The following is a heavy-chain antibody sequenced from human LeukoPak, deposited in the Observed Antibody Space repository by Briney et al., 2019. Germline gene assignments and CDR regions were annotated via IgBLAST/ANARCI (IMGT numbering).Heavy chain of an antibody. J-gene: IGHJ4*02. D-gene: IGHD3-10*01. CDR2: IRYDGSNK. CDR1: GFTFSSYG. CDR3: AKDADVLLWFGELSPLDY. Sequence: GGSLRLSCAAFGFTFSSYGMHWVRQAPGKGLEWVAFIRYDGSNKYYADSVKGRFTISRDNSKNTLYLQMNSLRAEDTAVYYCAKDADVLLWFGELSPLDYWGQGTLVTVSS. V-gene: IGHV3-30*02.